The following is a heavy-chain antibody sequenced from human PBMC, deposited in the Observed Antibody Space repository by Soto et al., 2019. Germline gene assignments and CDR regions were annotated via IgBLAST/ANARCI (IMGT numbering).Heavy chain of an antibody. CDR1: GYTFTSYG. CDR2: ISAYNGNT. V-gene: IGHV1-18*04. J-gene: IGHJ4*02. Sequence: ASVKVSCKASGYTFTSYGISWVRQAPGQGLEWMGWISAYNGNTNYAQKLQGRVTMTTDTSTSTAYMELRSLRSDDTAVYYCARGFHVLKALVVVVAAFDYWGQGTLVTVSS. CDR3: ARGFHVLKALVVVVAAFDY. D-gene: IGHD2-15*01.